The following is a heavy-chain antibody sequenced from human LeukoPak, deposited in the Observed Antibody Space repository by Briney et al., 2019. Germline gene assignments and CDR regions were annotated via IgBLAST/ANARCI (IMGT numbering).Heavy chain of an antibody. D-gene: IGHD1-26*01. J-gene: IGHJ4*02. CDR3: CRGGSYVDY. V-gene: IGHV3-30*03. CDR1: GFTFSSYG. Sequence: PGGSLRLSCAASGFTFSSYGMHWVRQAPGKGLEWVAVISYDGSNKYYADSVKGRFTISRDNSKNTLYLQMNSLRAEDTAVYYCCRGGSYVDYWGQGTLVTVSS. CDR2: ISYDGSNK.